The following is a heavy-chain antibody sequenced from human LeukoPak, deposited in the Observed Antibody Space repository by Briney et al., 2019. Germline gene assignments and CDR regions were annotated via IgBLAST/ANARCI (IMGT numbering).Heavy chain of an antibody. CDR2: IDGDGNIT. V-gene: IGHV3-74*01. CDR1: EFPFSSYW. CDR3: ARSQFDS. Sequence: PGGSLRLSCAAFEFPFSSYWMLWVRQAPGKGLEWVSRIDGDGNITTYAASVKGRSTISRDNTKNILYLQMNSLRVEDTAVYFCARSQFDSWGQGTLVSVSS. J-gene: IGHJ4*02.